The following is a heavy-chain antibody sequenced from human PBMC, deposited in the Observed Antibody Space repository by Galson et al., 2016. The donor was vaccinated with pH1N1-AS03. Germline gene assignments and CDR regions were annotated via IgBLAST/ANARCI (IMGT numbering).Heavy chain of an antibody. CDR3: ARVGKYFDFWSGYSDFDY. J-gene: IGHJ4*02. Sequence: SETLSLTCAASGYSISSGYYWGWIRQPPGKGLEWIGSIYHSGSTYYNPSLMSRVTISVDTSKNRFSLKVTSVTAADTAVYYCARVGKYFDFWSGYSDFDYWGQGTLVTVSS. V-gene: IGHV4-38-2*01. D-gene: IGHD3-3*01. CDR2: IYHSGST. CDR1: GYSISSGYY.